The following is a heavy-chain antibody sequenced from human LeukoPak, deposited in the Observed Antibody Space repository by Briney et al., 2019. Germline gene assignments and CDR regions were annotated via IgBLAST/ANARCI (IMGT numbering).Heavy chain of an antibody. CDR3: ARKLVPRFDP. J-gene: IGHJ5*02. D-gene: IGHD6-6*01. CDR2: INHSGST. CDR1: GGSFSGYY. Sequence: SGTLSLTCAVYGGSFSGYYWSWIRQPPGKGLEWIGEINHSGSTNYNPSLKSRVTISVDTSKNQFSLKLSSVTAADTAVYYCARKLVPRFDPWGQGTLVTVSS. V-gene: IGHV4-34*01.